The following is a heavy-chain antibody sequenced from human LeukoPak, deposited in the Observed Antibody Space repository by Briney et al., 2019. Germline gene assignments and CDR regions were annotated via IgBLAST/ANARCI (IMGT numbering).Heavy chain of an antibody. D-gene: IGHD2-2*01. CDR3: ARDNIVVVPAAITTVLWYFDY. J-gene: IGHJ4*02. CDR1: GGSISSGSYY. V-gene: IGHV4-61*02. CDR2: IYTSGST. Sequence: SQTLSLTCTVSGGSISSGSYYWSWIRQPAGKGLEWIGRIYTSGSTNYNPSLKSRVTISVDTSKNQFSLKLSSVTAADTAVYYCARDNIVVVPAAITTVLWYFDYWGQGTLVTVSS.